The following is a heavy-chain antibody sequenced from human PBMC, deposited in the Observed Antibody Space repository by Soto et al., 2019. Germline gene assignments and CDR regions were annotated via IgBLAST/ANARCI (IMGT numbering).Heavy chain of an antibody. Sequence: SETLSLTCAVYGGSFSAYYWSWVRQPPGKGLEWIGEIIHSESTKYNPSLKSRVTISVDTSKNQFSLRLSSVTAAYTAVYYCARQRPTDGRWEFANYPGMDVWGQGTPVTVSS. V-gene: IGHV4-34*12. J-gene: IGHJ6*02. D-gene: IGHD1-26*01. CDR3: ARQRPTDGRWEFANYPGMDV. CDR1: GGSFSAYY. CDR2: IIHSEST.